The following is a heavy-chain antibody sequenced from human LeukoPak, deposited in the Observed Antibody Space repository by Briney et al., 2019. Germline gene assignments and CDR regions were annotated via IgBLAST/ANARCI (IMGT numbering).Heavy chain of an antibody. Sequence: GGSLRLSCAASGFTVSSTYMSWVRQAPGKGLEWVSVIYSGGSTYYADSVKGRFTISRDNSKNTLYLQMNSLRAEDTAVYYCASDYYDSSGYYIDAFDIWGQGTMVTVSS. J-gene: IGHJ3*02. V-gene: IGHV3-66*02. CDR3: ASDYYDSSGYYIDAFDI. CDR1: GFTVSSTY. D-gene: IGHD3-22*01. CDR2: IYSGGST.